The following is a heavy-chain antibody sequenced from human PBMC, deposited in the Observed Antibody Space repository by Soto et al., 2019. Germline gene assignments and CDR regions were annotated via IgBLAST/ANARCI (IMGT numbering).Heavy chain of an antibody. D-gene: IGHD3-16*01. CDR1: GCSIISYY. J-gene: IGHJ6*04. V-gene: IGHV4-59*01. Sequence: SATLSLTCTLPGCSIISYYWGWIREPPGKGLEWIGYIYYSGSTNYNPPLKSRVTISVDTSKNQFSLKLSSVTAADTAVYYCARAAGETPRNYYSGMDVWGKGTTVT. CDR2: IYYSGST. CDR3: ARAAGETPRNYYSGMDV.